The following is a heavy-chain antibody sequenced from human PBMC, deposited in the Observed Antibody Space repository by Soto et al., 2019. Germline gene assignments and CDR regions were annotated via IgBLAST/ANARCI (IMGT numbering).Heavy chain of an antibody. CDR3: AKRAEGVWYYYYGMDV. J-gene: IGHJ6*02. D-gene: IGHD3-10*01. V-gene: IGHV3-23*01. CDR1: GFTFSSYA. Sequence: DVQLLESGGGLVQPGGSLRLSCAASGFTFSSYAISWVRQAPGKGLAWVSAISGSGGSTYYADSVKGRFTISRDNSKNTLYLQMNSLRAEDTAVYYCAKRAEGVWYYYYGMDVCGQGTTVTVSS. CDR2: ISGSGGST.